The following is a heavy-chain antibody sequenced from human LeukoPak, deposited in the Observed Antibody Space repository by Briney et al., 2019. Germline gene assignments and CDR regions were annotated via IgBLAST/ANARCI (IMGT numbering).Heavy chain of an antibody. J-gene: IGHJ4*02. V-gene: IGHV3-30*02. CDR1: GFTLRGYG. CDR2: IRSDGSDK. Sequence: GGSLRFSCAASGFTLRGYGMLWVRQAPGKGLEWVAFIRSDGSDKYYADSVKGRFTISRDNSENKLYLQINSLRVEDTAVYYCVKDTPTTGYHLDSWGQGTLVTVSS. D-gene: IGHD1-1*01. CDR3: VKDTPTTGYHLDS.